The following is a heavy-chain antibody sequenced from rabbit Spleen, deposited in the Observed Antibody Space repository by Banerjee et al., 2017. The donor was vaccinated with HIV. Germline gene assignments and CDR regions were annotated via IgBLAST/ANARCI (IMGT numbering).Heavy chain of an antibody. CDR2: IFGGSTGTI. D-gene: IGHD3-1*01. J-gene: IGHJ4*01. V-gene: IGHV1S40*01. CDR3: ARDLASVVGWNFNL. CDR1: GFDFSSYY. Sequence: QQVVESGGGLVQPGASLTLTCTASGFDFSSYYMNWVRQAPGKGLEWIGTIFGGSTGTIDYASWAKGRFAISKTSSTTVTLQMTSLTAADTATYFCARDLASVVGWNFNLWGPGTLVTVS.